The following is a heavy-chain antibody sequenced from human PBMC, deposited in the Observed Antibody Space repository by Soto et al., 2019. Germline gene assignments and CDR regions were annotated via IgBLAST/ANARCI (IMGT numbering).Heavy chain of an antibody. J-gene: IGHJ6*02. CDR1: GGTFSSYA. D-gene: IGHD3-16*01. CDR3: ARSRAGSTLGFYYYGMDV. V-gene: IGHV1-69*13. CDR2: IIPIFGTA. Sequence: SVKVSCKASGGTFSSYAISWVRQAPGQGLEWMGGIIPIFGTANYAQKFQGRVTITADESTSTAYMELSSLRSEDTAVYYCARSRAGSTLGFYYYGMDVWGQGTTVTV.